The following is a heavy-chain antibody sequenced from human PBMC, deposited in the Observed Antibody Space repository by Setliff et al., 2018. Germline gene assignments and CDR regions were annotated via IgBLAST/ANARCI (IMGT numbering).Heavy chain of an antibody. V-gene: IGHV3-73*01. D-gene: IGHD3-10*01. J-gene: IGHJ6*02. CDR1: GFTFSGSA. Sequence: PGGSLRLSCAASGFTFSGSAMHWVRQASGKGLEWVGRIRSKANSYATAYAASVKGRFTISRDDSKNTAYLQMNSLKTEDTAVYYCTRHWVDYGSGRPYYYYGMDVWGQGTTVTVSS. CDR3: TRHWVDYGSGRPYYYYGMDV. CDR2: IRSKANSYAT.